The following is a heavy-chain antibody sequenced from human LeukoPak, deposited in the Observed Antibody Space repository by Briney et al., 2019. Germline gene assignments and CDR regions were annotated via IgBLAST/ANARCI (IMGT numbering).Heavy chain of an antibody. D-gene: IGHD2-2*01. J-gene: IGHJ5*02. CDR3: ARSYIVVVPAAPREINWFDP. CDR2: IIPIFGTA. CDR1: GGTFSSYA. Sequence: GASVKVSCKASGGTFSSYAISWVRQAPGQGLEWMGGIIPIFGTANYAQKFQGRVTITADESTSTAYMELSRLRSDDTAVYYCARSYIVVVPAAPREINWFDPWGQGTLVTVSS. V-gene: IGHV1-69*01.